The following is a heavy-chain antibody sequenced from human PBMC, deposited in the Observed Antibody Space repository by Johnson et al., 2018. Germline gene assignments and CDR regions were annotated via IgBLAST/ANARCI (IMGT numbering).Heavy chain of an antibody. CDR2: INHSGST. CDR3: ARGRGGQFGYRPYYSYDMDV. Sequence: QVQLQQWGAGLLKPSEALSLTCAVYGGSFSDYYWTWIRQPPGKGLEWIGEINHSGSTNYNPSLKSRVTISVDTSKNQFSMKLTSVTAAGTAVYYCARGRGGQFGYRPYYSYDMDVWGKGTTVTVSS. J-gene: IGHJ6*03. CDR1: GGSFSDYY. V-gene: IGHV4-34*01. D-gene: IGHD2-15*01.